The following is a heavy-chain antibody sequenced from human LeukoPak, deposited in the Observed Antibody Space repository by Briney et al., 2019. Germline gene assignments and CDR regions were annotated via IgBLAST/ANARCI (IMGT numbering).Heavy chain of an antibody. CDR1: EYSFTNSW. V-gene: IGHV5-51*01. D-gene: IGHD3-10*01. CDR2: IYPGDSDT. CDR3: ATYAGSYSKYFQH. Sequence: GESLKISCKGSEYSFTNSWIGWVRQMPGKRLEWMGIIYPGDSDTRYSPSFQGQDTISADKSISTAYLQWSSLKASDTAMYFCATYAGSYSKYFQHWGQGTLVTVSS. J-gene: IGHJ1*01.